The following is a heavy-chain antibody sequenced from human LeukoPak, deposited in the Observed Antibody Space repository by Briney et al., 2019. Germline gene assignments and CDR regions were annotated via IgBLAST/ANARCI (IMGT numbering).Heavy chain of an antibody. J-gene: IGHJ4*02. Sequence: TSSETLSLTYAVSGGSISSSNWWSWVRQPPGKGLEWIGEIYHSGSTNYNPSLKSRVTISVDKSKNQFSLKLSSVTAADTAVYYCARGATDYYGSGSYYTYYFDYWGQGTLVTVSS. D-gene: IGHD3-10*01. CDR3: ARGATDYYGSGSYYTYYFDY. CDR1: GGSISSSNW. V-gene: IGHV4-4*02. CDR2: IYHSGST.